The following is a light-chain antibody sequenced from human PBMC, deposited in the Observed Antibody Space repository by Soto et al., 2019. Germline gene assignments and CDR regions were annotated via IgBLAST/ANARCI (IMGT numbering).Light chain of an antibody. CDR2: QIS. CDR1: QSLVYSDGNTY. J-gene: IGKJ1*01. Sequence: DVVLTQTPLSSPVTLGQPASISCRSSQSLVYSDGNTYLSWLHQRPGQPQRLLIYQISNRFSGVTDRFSGSGAGTDFTLKISRVEAEDVGVYYCMQFAHFPRTFGQGTKLE. V-gene: IGKV2-24*01. CDR3: MQFAHFPRT.